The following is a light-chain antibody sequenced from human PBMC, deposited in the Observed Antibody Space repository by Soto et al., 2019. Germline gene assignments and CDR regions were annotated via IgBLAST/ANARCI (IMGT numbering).Light chain of an antibody. J-gene: IGKJ4*01. CDR3: QQLNSYPFS. V-gene: IGKV1-9*01. CDR1: QGISSY. Sequence: DIQLTQSPSFLSASVGDRVTITCRASQGISSYLAWYQQKPGKAPKLLIYAASTLQSGVPSRFSGSGSGTEFTLRISSLQPEDVAAYHCQQLNSYPFSFGGGTKVETK. CDR2: AAS.